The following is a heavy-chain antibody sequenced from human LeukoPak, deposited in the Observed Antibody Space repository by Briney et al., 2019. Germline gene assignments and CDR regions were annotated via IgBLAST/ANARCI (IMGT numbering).Heavy chain of an antibody. CDR1: GFTFRNYA. D-gene: IGHD2-15*01. J-gene: IGHJ4*02. CDR2: ISNNGGYT. Sequence: PGGSLRLSCVASGFTFRNYAMSWVRQAPGKGLEWVSVISNNGGYTYYADSVQGRFTISRDNSKSTLCLQMNSLRAEDTAVYYCAKQLGYCSDGSCYFPYWGQGTLVTVSS. CDR3: AKQLGYCSDGSCYFPY. V-gene: IGHV3-23*01.